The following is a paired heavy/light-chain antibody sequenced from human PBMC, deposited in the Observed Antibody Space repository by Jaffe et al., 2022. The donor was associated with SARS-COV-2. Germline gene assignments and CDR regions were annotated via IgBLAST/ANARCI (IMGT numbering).Heavy chain of an antibody. D-gene: IGHD4-17*01. CDR3: AKDYGDEFHFDY. CDR2: ISDSGGST. Sequence: EVQLLESGGGLVQPGGSLRLSCVASGFTFRSYAMSWVRQAPGKGLEWVSCISDSGGSTFYADSVKGRFTISRDNSKNTLSLQTNSLRAEDTAVYYCAKDYGDEFHFDYWGQGTLVTVSS. CDR1: GFTFRSYA. J-gene: IGHJ4*02. V-gene: IGHV3-23*01.
Light chain of an antibody. CDR3: MQATHFPRT. CDR2: KIS. Sequence: DIVMTQTPLSSPVTLGQPASISCRSSQSLVHRDGNTYLSWLQQRPGQPPRLLIYKISKRFSGVPDRFSGSGAGTDFTLKISRVEAEDVGVYYCMQATHFPRTFGQGTKVEIK. CDR1: QSLVHRDGNTY. J-gene: IGKJ1*01. V-gene: IGKV2-24*01.